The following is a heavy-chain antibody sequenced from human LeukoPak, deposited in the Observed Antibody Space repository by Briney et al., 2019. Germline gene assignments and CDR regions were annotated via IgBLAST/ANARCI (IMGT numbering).Heavy chain of an antibody. D-gene: IGHD2-21*02. V-gene: IGHV4-34*01. Sequence: SGTLSLTCAVYGGSFSGYYWSWIRQPPGKGLEWIGEINHSGSTNYNPSLKSRVTISVDTSKNQFSLKLSSVTAADTAVYYCAMTKVVTAIPFDPWGQGTLVTVSS. CDR2: INHSGST. CDR1: GGSFSGYY. J-gene: IGHJ5*02. CDR3: AMTKVVTAIPFDP.